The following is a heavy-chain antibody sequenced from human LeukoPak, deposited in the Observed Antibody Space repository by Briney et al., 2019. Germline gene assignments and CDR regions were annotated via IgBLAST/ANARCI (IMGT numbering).Heavy chain of an antibody. Sequence: PGGSLRLSCAASGFTFSSYALDWVRQTPGKGLEWVAVISYDGNDRSYADSVMGRFTISRDNSKNTLYLQMNNLRPEDTAVYYCAKDLFRATYYYDNNGYSDAFDIWGQGTMVTVSS. CDR2: ISYDGNDR. V-gene: IGHV3-30*04. CDR3: AKDLFRATYYYDNNGYSDAFDI. CDR1: GFTFSSYA. D-gene: IGHD3-22*01. J-gene: IGHJ3*02.